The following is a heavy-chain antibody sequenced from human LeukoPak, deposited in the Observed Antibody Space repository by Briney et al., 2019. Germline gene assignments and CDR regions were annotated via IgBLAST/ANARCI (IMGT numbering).Heavy chain of an antibody. CDR2: ITPIFGTA. CDR3: ARSSLWELLRVFDY. Sequence: GASVKVSCKASGGTFSSYAISWVRQAPGQGLEWMGGITPIFGTANYAQKFQGRVTITADESTSTAYMELSSLRSEDTAVYYCARSSLWELLRVFDYWGQGTLVTVSS. D-gene: IGHD1-26*01. V-gene: IGHV1-69*13. J-gene: IGHJ4*02. CDR1: GGTFSSYA.